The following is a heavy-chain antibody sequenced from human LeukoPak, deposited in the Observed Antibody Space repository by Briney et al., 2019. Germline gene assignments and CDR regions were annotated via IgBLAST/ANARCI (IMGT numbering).Heavy chain of an antibody. J-gene: IGHJ4*02. Sequence: ASVKVSCKASGYTFTGYYMHWVRQAPGQGLEWMGWINPNSGGTNYAQKFQGRVTMTRDTSISTAYMELSRLRSDDTAVYYCARFAPRQLVLGGYWGQGTLVTVSS. CDR1: GYTFTGYY. CDR2: INPNSGGT. CDR3: ARFAPRQLVLGGY. D-gene: IGHD6-6*01. V-gene: IGHV1-2*02.